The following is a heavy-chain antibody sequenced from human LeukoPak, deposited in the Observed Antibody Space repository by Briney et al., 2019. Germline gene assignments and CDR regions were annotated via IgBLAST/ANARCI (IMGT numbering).Heavy chain of an antibody. D-gene: IGHD3-22*01. V-gene: IGHV3-33*06. CDR3: AKDDSSGCPFDY. CDR2: IWYDGSNK. CDR1: GFTFSSYG. Sequence: PGGSLRLSCAASGFTFSSYGMHWVRQAPGKGLEWVAVIWYDGSNKYYADSVKGRFTISRDNSKNTLYLQMNSLRAGDTAVYYCAKDDSSGCPFDYWGQGTLVTVSS. J-gene: IGHJ4*02.